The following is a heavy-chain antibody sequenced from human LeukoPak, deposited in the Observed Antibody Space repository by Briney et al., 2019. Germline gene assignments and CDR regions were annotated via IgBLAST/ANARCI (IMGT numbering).Heavy chain of an antibody. J-gene: IGHJ6*02. CDR2: MDPNSVGT. CDR3: ARVDTMVRGVIITELDYGMDV. CDR1: GYTFTSYG. D-gene: IGHD3-10*01. V-gene: IGHV1-2*02. Sequence: ASVKVSCKASGYTFTSYGISWLRQAPGQPLEWMRWMDPNSVGTNYARKFQGRVTMTRDTSISTAYMELSRLRSDDTAVYYCARVDTMVRGVIITELDYGMDVWGQGTTVTVSS.